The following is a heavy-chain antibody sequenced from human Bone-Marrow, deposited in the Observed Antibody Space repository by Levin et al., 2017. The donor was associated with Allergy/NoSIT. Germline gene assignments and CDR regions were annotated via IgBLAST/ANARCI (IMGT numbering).Heavy chain of an antibody. Sequence: GASVKVSCKVPGDTSSIYVITWVRQAPGQGLEWMGRIVPFLDLTNKAQKFQARVTINADKSATTAIMELSSLTSEDTAMYYCTSGLYGSGKASMDFWGQGTLVTVSS. J-gene: IGHJ4*02. CDR3: TSGLYGSGKASMDF. CDR2: IVPFLDLT. V-gene: IGHV1-69*04. D-gene: IGHD3-10*01. CDR1: GDTSSIYV.